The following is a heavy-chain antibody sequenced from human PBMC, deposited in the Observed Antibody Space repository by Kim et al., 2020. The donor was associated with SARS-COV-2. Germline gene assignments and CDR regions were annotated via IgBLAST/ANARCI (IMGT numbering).Heavy chain of an antibody. CDR3: ARGRIAARPGRSYYYYGMDV. D-gene: IGHD6-6*01. J-gene: IGHJ6*02. Sequence: ASVKVSCKASGYTFTGYYMHWVRQAPGQGLEWMGRINPNSGGTNYAQKFQGRVTMTRDTSISTAYMELSRLRSDDTAVYYCARGRIAARPGRSYYYYGMDVWGQGTTVTVSS. CDR2: INPNSGGT. V-gene: IGHV1-2*06. CDR1: GYTFTGYY.